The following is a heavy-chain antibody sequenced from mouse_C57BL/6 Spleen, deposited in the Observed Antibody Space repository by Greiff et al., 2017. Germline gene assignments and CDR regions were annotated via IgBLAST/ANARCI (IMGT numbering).Heavy chain of an antibody. D-gene: IGHD2-1*01. CDR1: GFTFTDYY. Sequence: EVKLMESGGGLVQPGGSLSLSCAASGFTFTDYYMSWVRQPPGKALEWLGFIRNKANGYTKEYSESVKGRFTISRDNSQSILYLQMNALRAEDSATYYCARADVNSWYFDVWGTGTTVTVSS. CDR3: ARADVNSWYFDV. CDR2: IRNKANGYTK. V-gene: IGHV7-3*01. J-gene: IGHJ1*03.